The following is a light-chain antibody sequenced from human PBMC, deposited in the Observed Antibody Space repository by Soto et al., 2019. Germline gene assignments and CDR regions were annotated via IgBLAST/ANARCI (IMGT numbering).Light chain of an antibody. Sequence: QSALTQPPSASGTPGQRVTISCSGSSSNIGTNYVYWYQQLPGTAPKLLIYKNNQRPSGVPDRFSGSESGTSASLAISGLRSEDEADYYCAAWDDSLSGRVFGGGTKLTVL. J-gene: IGLJ3*02. V-gene: IGLV1-47*01. CDR1: SSNIGTNY. CDR2: KNN. CDR3: AAWDDSLSGRV.